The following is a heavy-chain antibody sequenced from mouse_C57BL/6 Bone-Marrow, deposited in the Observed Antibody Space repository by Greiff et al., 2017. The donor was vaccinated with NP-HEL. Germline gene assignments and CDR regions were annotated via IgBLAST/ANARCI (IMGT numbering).Heavy chain of an antibody. CDR2: IWSDGST. Sequence: QVQLKQSGPGLVAPSQSLSITCTVSGFSLTSYGVHWVRQPPGKGLEWLVVIWSDGSTTYNSALKSRLSISKDNSKSQVFLKMNSLQTDDTAMYYCARFLDGYSAWFAYWGQGTLVTVSA. V-gene: IGHV2-6*03. CDR3: ARFLDGYSAWFAY. CDR1: GFSLTSYG. J-gene: IGHJ3*01. D-gene: IGHD2-3*01.